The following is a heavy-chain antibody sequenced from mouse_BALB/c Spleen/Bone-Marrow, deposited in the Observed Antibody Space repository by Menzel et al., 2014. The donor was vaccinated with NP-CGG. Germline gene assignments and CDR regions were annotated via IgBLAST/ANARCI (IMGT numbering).Heavy chain of an antibody. Sequence: EVMLVESGGGLVQPGGSRKLSCAASGFIFSSFAMHWIRQAPEKGLEWVAFISSGSNIIHYADTVKGRFTISRDNPKNTLFLQMTSLRSEDTAMYYCGRGDYWGQGTTLTVSS. J-gene: IGHJ2*01. CDR1: GFIFSSFA. CDR2: ISSGSNII. CDR3: GRGDY. V-gene: IGHV5-17*02.